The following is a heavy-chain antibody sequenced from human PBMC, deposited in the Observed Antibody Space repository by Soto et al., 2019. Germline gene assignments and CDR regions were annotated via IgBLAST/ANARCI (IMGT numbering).Heavy chain of an antibody. CDR2: ISSSSSTI. J-gene: IGHJ6*04. CDR3: ARVRHGGPGYGMDA. Sequence: GGTLRLSCAASGFTFSGYNMNWVRQGPGKGLEWVSYISSSSSTINYAASVKGRFTISRENAKNSLYLQMNSLRDEDTAVYYCARVRHGGPGYGMDAWGKGTTVPVS. V-gene: IGHV3-48*02. CDR1: GFTFSGYN. D-gene: IGHD6-13*01.